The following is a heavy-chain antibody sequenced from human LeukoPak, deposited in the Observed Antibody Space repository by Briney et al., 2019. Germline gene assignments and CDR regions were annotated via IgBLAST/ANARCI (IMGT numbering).Heavy chain of an antibody. V-gene: IGHV3-53*01. CDR2: IYSGGST. Sequence: GGSLRLSCAASGFSVSNNYMTWVRQAPGKGLEWVSVIYSGGSTHYADSVQGRFTISRDHYENTLYLQMNSLRAEDTAVYFCARGSGLQLVPHFDFWGQGTLVTVSS. J-gene: IGHJ4*02. CDR1: GFSVSNNY. D-gene: IGHD6-13*01. CDR3: ARGSGLQLVPHFDF.